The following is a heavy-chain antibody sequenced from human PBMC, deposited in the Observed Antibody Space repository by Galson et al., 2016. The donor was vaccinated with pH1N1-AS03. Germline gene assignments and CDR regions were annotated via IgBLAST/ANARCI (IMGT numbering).Heavy chain of an antibody. Sequence: SLRLSCAASGFTFGAFWLSWVRQAPGKGLEWVANIKEDGNDQHYVASVKGRFTISSDNAKKSLFLQKNSMTADDTAVYYCARTRGVFQSAGEMLSYFDYWGLGSLVTVSS. D-gene: IGHD3-10*01. V-gene: IGHV3-7*01. CDR3: ARTRGVFQSAGEMLSYFDY. CDR1: GFTFGAFW. J-gene: IGHJ4*02. CDR2: IKEDGNDQ.